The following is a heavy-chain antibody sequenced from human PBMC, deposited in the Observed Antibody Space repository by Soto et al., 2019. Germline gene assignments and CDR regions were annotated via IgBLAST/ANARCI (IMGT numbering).Heavy chain of an antibody. V-gene: IGHV1-69*13. CDR2: IIPIFGTA. J-gene: IGHJ5*02. Sequence: ASVKVSCKASGGTFSSYAISWVRQAPGQGLEWMGGIIPIFGTANYAQKFQGRVTITADESTSTAYMELSSLRSEDTAVYYCARGKRHFDWLSQNNWFDPWGQGTLVTVSS. CDR1: GGTFSSYA. D-gene: IGHD3-9*01. CDR3: ARGKRHFDWLSQNNWFDP.